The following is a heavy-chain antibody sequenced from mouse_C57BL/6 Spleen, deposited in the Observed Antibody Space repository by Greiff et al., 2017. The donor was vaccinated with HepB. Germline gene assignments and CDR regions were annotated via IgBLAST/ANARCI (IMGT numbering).Heavy chain of an antibody. D-gene: IGHD1-1*01. Sequence: EVKLEESGGGLVKPGGSLKLSCAASGFTFSDYGMHWVRQAPEKGLEWVAYISSDSSTIYYADTVKGRFTISRDNAKNTLFLQMTSLRSEDTAMYYCAREGIYYGSSYFDDWGQGITLTVAS. CDR2: ISSDSSTI. CDR1: GFTFSDYG. J-gene: IGHJ2*01. CDR3: AREGIYYGSSYFDD. V-gene: IGHV5-17*01.